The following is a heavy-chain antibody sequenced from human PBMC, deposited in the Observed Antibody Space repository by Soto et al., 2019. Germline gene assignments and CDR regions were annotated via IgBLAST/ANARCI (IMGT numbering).Heavy chain of an antibody. Sequence: SVKVSCKASGGTFSSYAISWVRQAPGQGLEWMGGIIPIFGTANYAQKFQGRVTITADESTSTAYMELSSLRSEDTAVYYCAASDTTASYYYYGMDVWGQGTTVTVSS. J-gene: IGHJ6*02. D-gene: IGHD4-4*01. CDR1: GGTFSSYA. CDR3: AASDTTASYYYYGMDV. CDR2: IIPIFGTA. V-gene: IGHV1-69*13.